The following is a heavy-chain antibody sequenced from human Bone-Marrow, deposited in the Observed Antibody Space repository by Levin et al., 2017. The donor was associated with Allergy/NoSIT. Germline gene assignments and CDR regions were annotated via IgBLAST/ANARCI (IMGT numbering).Heavy chain of an antibody. J-gene: IGHJ4*02. V-gene: IGHV3-23*01. CDR1: GFTFSSYA. Sequence: GESLKISCAASGFTFSSYAMSWVRQAPGKGLEWVSAISGSGGSTYYADSVKGRFTISRDNSKNTLYLQMNSLRAEDTAVYYCAKDRVLRFLEYYFDYWGQGTLVTVSS. CDR2: ISGSGGST. CDR3: AKDRVLRFLEYYFDY. D-gene: IGHD3-3*01.